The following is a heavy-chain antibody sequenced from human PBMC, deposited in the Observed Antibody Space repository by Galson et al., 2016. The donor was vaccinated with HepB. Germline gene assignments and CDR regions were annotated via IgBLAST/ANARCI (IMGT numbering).Heavy chain of an antibody. CDR2: IDPRDSDT. J-gene: IGHJ5*02. D-gene: IGHD3-3*01. Sequence: QSGAEVKKPGESLKISCQAFGYDFPSYWLGWVRQMPGKGLEWMGIIDPRDSDTKYSPSFQGQVTMSVDKSTNTAYLQWSSLKASDPAIYYCERSTRGGSMYRFFDPWGQGTLVTGSS. V-gene: IGHV5-51*01. CDR1: GYDFPSYW. CDR3: ERSTRGGSMYRFFDP.